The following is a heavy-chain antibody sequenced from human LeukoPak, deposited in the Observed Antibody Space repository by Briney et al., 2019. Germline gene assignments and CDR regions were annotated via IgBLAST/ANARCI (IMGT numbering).Heavy chain of an antibody. V-gene: IGHV3-23*01. CDR3: AKGPSPGYCSSTSCYYDY. Sequence: GGSLRLSCAASGFTFSSYAMSWVRQAPGKGLEWVTALSDDGGTTYYADSVKGRFTISRDNSKNTLYLQMNSLRGDDTAVYHCAKGPSPGYCSSTSCYYDYWGQGTLVTVSS. CDR1: GFTFSSYA. D-gene: IGHD2-2*01. J-gene: IGHJ4*02. CDR2: LSDDGGTT.